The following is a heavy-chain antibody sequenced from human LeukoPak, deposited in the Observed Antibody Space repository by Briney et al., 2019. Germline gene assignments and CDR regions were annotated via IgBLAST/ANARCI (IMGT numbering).Heavy chain of an antibody. D-gene: IGHD3-22*01. CDR2: IYHSGST. Sequence: PSETLSLTCAVSGYSISSDNYWVWIRQPPGQGLEWTGGIYHSGSTYYNPSLKSRVTMSVETSKNQFSLKLSSVTAADTAVYYCARAPRDSSSSNYMRRFDYWGEGGLVAVSS. CDR3: ARAPRDSSSSNYMRRFDY. CDR1: GYSISSDNY. V-gene: IGHV4-38-2*01. J-gene: IGHJ4*02.